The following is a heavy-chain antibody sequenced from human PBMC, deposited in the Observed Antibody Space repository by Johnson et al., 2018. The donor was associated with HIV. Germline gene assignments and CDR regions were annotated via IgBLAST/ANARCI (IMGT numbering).Heavy chain of an antibody. J-gene: IGHJ3*02. Sequence: VQLVESGGGVVQPGGSLRLSCAASGFTFSNAWMSWVRQAPGKGLEWVGRIKSKTDGGTTDYAAPVKGRFTISRDDSKNTLYVQMKSLKTEDTAVYYCTTDHYFLDALDIWGQGTMVTVSS. CDR1: GFTFSNAW. D-gene: IGHD2/OR15-2a*01. CDR2: IKSKTDGGTT. V-gene: IGHV3-15*01. CDR3: TTDHYFLDALDI.